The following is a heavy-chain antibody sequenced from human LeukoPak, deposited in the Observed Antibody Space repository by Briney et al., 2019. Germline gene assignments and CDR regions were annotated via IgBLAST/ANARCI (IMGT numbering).Heavy chain of an antibody. J-gene: IGHJ4*02. CDR3: ARGIVVPGIDY. Sequence: PGGSLRLSCAASGFTFSSYWMSWVRQAPGKGLEWVANIKQDGSEKYYVDSAKGRFVVSRDNAKNSLYLQMNSLGAEDTAVYYCARGIVVPGIDYWGQGTLVTVSS. V-gene: IGHV3-7*01. D-gene: IGHD2-15*01. CDR1: GFTFSSYW. CDR2: IKQDGSEK.